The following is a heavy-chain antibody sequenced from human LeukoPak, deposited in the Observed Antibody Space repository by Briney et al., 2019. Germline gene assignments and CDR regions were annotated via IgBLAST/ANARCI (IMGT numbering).Heavy chain of an antibody. CDR3: ARDSPQWEPRLYYYYYYGMDV. CDR1: GYTFTSYA. Sequence: ASVKVSCKASGYTFTSYAMNWVRQAPGQGLEWMGWINTNTGNPTYAQGFTGRFVFSLDTSVSTAYLQISSLKAEDTAVYYCARDSPQWEPRLYYYYYYGMDVWGQGTTVTVSS. D-gene: IGHD1-26*01. CDR2: INTNTGNP. V-gene: IGHV7-4-1*02. J-gene: IGHJ6*02.